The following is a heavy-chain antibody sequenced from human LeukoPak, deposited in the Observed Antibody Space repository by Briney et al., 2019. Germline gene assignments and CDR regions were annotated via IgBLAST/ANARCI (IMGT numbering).Heavy chain of an antibody. V-gene: IGHV3-21*01. J-gene: IGHJ4*02. CDR2: ISSSSSYI. D-gene: IGHD3-10*01. CDR3: ARGYYGSGPSPQFDY. Sequence: GGSLRLSCAASGFTFSSYSMNWVRQAPGKGLEWVSSISSSSSYIYYADSVKGRFTISRDNAKNSLYLQMNSLRAEDTAIYYCARGYYGSGPSPQFDYWGQGTLVTVSS. CDR1: GFTFSSYS.